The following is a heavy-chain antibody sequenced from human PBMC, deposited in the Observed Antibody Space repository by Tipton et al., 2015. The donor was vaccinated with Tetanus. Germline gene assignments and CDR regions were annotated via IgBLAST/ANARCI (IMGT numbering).Heavy chain of an antibody. J-gene: IGHJ4*02. CDR1: GFTFSSHA. V-gene: IGHV3-21*01. D-gene: IGHD3-16*01. CDR2: ISTTGHST. CDR3: AREESGGGFDY. Sequence: SLRLSCATSGFTFSSHAMNWVRQAPGKGLEWVSSISTTGHSTFYAASVKGRFTISRDNAQSSLFLQMTSLKAEDTALYYCAREESGGGFDYWGQGTLVTVSS.